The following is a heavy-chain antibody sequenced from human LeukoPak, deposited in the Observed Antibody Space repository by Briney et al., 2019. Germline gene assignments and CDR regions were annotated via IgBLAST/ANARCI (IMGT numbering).Heavy chain of an antibody. V-gene: IGHV4-34*01. CDR3: ARKGHAHLDY. CDR2: INHSGST. Sequence: PSETLSLTCAVYGGSFSGYYWSWIRQPPGKGLEWIGEINHSGSTNYNPSLKSRVTISVDTSKNQFSLKLSSVTAADTAVYYCARKGHAHLDYWGQGTLVTVSS. J-gene: IGHJ4*02. CDR1: GGSFSGYY.